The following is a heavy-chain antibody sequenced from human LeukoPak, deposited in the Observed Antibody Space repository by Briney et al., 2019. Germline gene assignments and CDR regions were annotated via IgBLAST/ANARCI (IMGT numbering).Heavy chain of an antibody. Sequence: GGSLRLSCEASGFTFGDYWMTCVRQAPGKGLEGVANIKQDGSENHYVDSVKGRFTISRDNAKNSLYLRMNSLRAEDTAVYYCATYWRHFDWLLSDIWGLGTMVTVSS. V-gene: IGHV3-7*05. CDR2: IKQDGSEN. CDR3: ATYWRHFDWLLSDI. D-gene: IGHD3-9*01. CDR1: GFTFGDYW. J-gene: IGHJ3*02.